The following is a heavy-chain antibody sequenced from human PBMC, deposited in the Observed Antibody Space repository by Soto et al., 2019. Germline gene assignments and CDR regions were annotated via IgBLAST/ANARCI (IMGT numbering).Heavy chain of an antibody. CDR1: GYTFTSYG. CDR2: ISAYNGNT. D-gene: IGHD3-22*01. CDR3: ARVRPTADYYDSSGPATNNWFDP. J-gene: IGHJ5*02. Sequence: GASVKVSCKASGYTFTSYGISWVRQAPGQGLEWMGWISAYNGNTNYAQKLQGRVTMTTDTSTSTAYMELRSLRSDDTAVYYCARVRPTADYYDSSGPATNNWFDPWGQGTLVTVSS. V-gene: IGHV1-18*04.